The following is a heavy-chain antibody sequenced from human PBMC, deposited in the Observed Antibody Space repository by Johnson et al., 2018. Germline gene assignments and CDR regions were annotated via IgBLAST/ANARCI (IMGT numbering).Heavy chain of an antibody. CDR1: GFTFSSYA. CDR3: ARMVGWGYSSAGMTTYFQH. CDR2: LSYDGSNK. Sequence: QVQLVQSGGGVVQPGRSLRLSCAASGFTFSSYAMHWVRQAPGKGLEWVAVLSYDGSNKYYADSVKGRFTISRDNSKNTLYLQMNSLRAEDTAVYYWARMVGWGYSSAGMTTYFQHWGQGTLVTVSS. V-gene: IGHV3-30-3*01. J-gene: IGHJ1*01. D-gene: IGHD6-19*01.